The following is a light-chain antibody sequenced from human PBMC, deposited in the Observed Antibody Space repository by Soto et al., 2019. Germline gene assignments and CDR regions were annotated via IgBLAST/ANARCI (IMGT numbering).Light chain of an antibody. CDR1: QTTNTL. CDR2: DAS. Sequence: DLQMTQFPSTLSASVGDRVTITCRASQTTNTLLAWYQQKPGTAPKLLIYDASSLEGGVPSRFSASGSGTEFTLTISSLQPDDLATYYCQQYISYPYTFGQGTKVEIK. CDR3: QQYISYPYT. J-gene: IGKJ2*01. V-gene: IGKV1-5*01.